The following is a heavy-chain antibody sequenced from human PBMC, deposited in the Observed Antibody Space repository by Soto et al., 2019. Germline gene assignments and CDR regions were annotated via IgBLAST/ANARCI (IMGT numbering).Heavy chain of an antibody. CDR1: GFTSVFTFSDAW. D-gene: IGHD3-3*01. CDR3: PTDNGRSDFDY. J-gene: IGHJ4*02. CDR2: IKNKAEGATR. V-gene: IGHV3-15*01. Sequence: PGGSLRLSCAASGFTSVFTFSDAWMSCVRQAPGKGLEWVGRIKNKAEGATRDFAAPVRGRFAISRDDSKNTLYRQMSSLKSEDSAVYYCPTDNGRSDFDYWGLGTLVTVSS.